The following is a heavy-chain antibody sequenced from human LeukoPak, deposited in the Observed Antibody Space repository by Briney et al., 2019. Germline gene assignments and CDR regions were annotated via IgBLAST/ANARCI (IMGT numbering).Heavy chain of an antibody. CDR2: IRYDGSNK. CDR3: AKDLQRIAAGNDY. D-gene: IGHD6-13*01. CDR1: GFTFSSYG. Sequence: PGGSLRLSCAASGFTFSSYGMHWVRQAPGKGLEWVAFIRYDGSNKYYADSVKGRFTISRDNSKNTLYLQMNSPIAEDTAVYYCAKDLQRIAAGNDYWGQGTLVTVSS. V-gene: IGHV3-30*02. J-gene: IGHJ4*02.